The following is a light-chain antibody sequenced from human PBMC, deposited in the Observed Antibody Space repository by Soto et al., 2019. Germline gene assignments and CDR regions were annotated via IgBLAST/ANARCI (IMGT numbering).Light chain of an antibody. V-gene: IGKV1-8*01. CDR3: QQLKSYPIT. CDR2: GAS. J-gene: IGKJ5*01. Sequence: AIRMTQSPSSLSASTGDRVTITCRASQGISSYLAWYQQKPGKAPKLLIYGASTLQSGVPSRFSGSGSGTEFTLTISSLQPEDFATYYCQQLKSYPITFGQGTRLEIK. CDR1: QGISSY.